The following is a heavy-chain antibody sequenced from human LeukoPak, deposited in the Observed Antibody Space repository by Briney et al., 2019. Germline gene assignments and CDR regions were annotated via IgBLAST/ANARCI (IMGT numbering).Heavy chain of an antibody. Sequence: GRSLRLSCAASGFTFSSYWMSWVRQAPGKGLEWVANIKQDGSEKYYVDSVKGRFTISKDNAKNSLYLQMNSLRAEDTAVYYCARVSGYYTGGDFDYWGQGTLVTVSS. J-gene: IGHJ4*02. CDR1: GFTFSSYW. CDR3: ARVSGYYTGGDFDY. D-gene: IGHD3/OR15-3a*01. CDR2: IKQDGSEK. V-gene: IGHV3-7*01.